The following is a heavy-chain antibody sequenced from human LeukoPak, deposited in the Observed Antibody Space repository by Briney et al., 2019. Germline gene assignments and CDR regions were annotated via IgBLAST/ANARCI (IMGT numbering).Heavy chain of an antibody. CDR1: GGSISSGSYY. D-gene: IGHD3-22*01. CDR2: MYTSGST. Sequence: PSETLSLTCTVSGGSISSGSYYWSWIRQPAGQGLEYIGRMYTSGSTNYNPSLKSRVTISVDTSKNQFSLKLSSVTAADTAVYYCARGHPVVVAATLYDSSGYYQGGFDYWGQGTLVTVSS. CDR3: ARGHPVVVAATLYDSSGYYQGGFDY. V-gene: IGHV4-61*02. J-gene: IGHJ4*02.